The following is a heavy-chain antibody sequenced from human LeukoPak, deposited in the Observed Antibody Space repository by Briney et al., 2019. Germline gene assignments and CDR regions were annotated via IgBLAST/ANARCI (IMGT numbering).Heavy chain of an antibody. V-gene: IGHV3-30*04. CDR1: GFTFSSYA. D-gene: IGHD2-15*01. CDR2: ISYDGSNK. Sequence: GGSLRLSCAASGFTFSSYAMLWVRQAPGKGREWVAVISYDGSNKYYADSVKGRFTISRDNSKNTLYLQMNSLRAEDTAVYYCARDPDLRYCSGGSCYSFDYWGQGTLVTVSS. CDR3: ARDPDLRYCSGGSCYSFDY. J-gene: IGHJ4*02.